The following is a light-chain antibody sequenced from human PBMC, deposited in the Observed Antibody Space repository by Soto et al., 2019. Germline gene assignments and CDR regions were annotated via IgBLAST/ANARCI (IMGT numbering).Light chain of an antibody. J-gene: IGKJ1*01. CDR3: QQYNSFWT. V-gene: IGKV1-5*01. CDR1: QSISNW. CDR2: DAS. Sequence: DIQMTQSPSTLSASVGDRVTITCRASQSISNWLAWYQQKPGKAPRLLIYDASYLERGVPSRFSGSGSGTEFTLTISDLQSDDLATYYCQQYNSFWTFGQGTKVEI.